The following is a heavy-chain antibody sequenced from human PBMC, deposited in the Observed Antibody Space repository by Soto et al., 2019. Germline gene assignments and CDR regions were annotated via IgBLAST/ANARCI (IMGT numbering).Heavy chain of an antibody. CDR2: ISYDGSNK. CDR3: AKDAGSSPPLPFWLL. Sequence: PGGSLRRSGAASGFTFRSYGIHWVRQATCKGLEWVAVISYDGSNKYYADSVKGRFTISRHNSKNTLYLQMNSLRAEDTDVYYCAKDAGSSPPLPFWLLWGQGTLLTVSS. CDR1: GFTFRSYG. D-gene: IGHD3-9*01. J-gene: IGHJ1*01. V-gene: IGHV3-30*18.